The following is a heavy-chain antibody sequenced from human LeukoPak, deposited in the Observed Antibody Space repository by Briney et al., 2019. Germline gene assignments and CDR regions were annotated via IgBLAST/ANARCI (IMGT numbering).Heavy chain of an antibody. CDR1: GFTFNNYG. D-gene: IGHD6-6*01. CDR2: IWSNGRNK. CDR3: ARGPNSNWSGLDF. J-gene: IGHJ4*02. V-gene: IGHV3-33*03. Sequence: GGSLRLSCVASGFTFNNYGMHWVRQAPGEGLEWVAVIWSNGRNKYYADSVKGRFAISRDNAKNTLYLQVNNLRAEDTAVYYCARGPNSNWSGLDFWGQGTLLTVSS.